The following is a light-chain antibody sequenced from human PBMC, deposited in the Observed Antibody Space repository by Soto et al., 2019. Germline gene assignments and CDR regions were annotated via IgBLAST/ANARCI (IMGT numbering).Light chain of an antibody. V-gene: IGKV3-15*01. CDR1: ESVNSN. CDR3: QQYNNWPPWT. J-gene: IGKJ1*01. Sequence: EIVMTQSPATLSVSPGERATLSCRASESVNSNLAWYQQRPGQAPRLLIFDASTRAAGVPARFSGGGSGTEFTLTISSLLSEDFAIYYCQQYNNWPPWTFGQGTKVEIK. CDR2: DAS.